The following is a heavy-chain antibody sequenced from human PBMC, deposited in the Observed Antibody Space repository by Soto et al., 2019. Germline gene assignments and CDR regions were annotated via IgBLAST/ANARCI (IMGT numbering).Heavy chain of an antibody. D-gene: IGHD1-26*01. CDR3: AKGGGGSYLYFDY. Sequence: QVQLVESGGGVVQPGRSLRLACAASGFTFSSYGMHWVRQAPGKGLEWVTLMSYDGSKKYYVDSVKGRFTISRDKSKNTLYLQMNSLRAEDTAIYYCAKGGGGSYLYFDYWGQGILVTVSS. V-gene: IGHV3-30*18. CDR2: MSYDGSKK. J-gene: IGHJ4*02. CDR1: GFTFSSYG.